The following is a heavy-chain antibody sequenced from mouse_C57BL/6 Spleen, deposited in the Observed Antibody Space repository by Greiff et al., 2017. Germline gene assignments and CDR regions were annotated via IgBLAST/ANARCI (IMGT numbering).Heavy chain of an antibody. V-gene: IGHV1-64*01. CDR3: AREDYGSSYVGYFDV. D-gene: IGHD1-1*01. J-gene: IGHJ1*03. Sequence: QVQLQQPGAELVKPGASVKLSCKASGYTFTSYWMHWVKQRPGQGLEWIGMIHPTSVSTYYNEKFKSKVTLTVDKSSSTAYMQLSSLTSEDSAVXYCAREDYGSSYVGYFDVWDTGTTVTVSS. CDR2: IHPTSVST. CDR1: GYTFTSYW.